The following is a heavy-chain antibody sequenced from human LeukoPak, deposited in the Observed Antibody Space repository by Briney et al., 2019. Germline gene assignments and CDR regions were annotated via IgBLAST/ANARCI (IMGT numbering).Heavy chain of an antibody. D-gene: IGHD2-15*01. Sequence: PGGSLSLSCAASGFTFSSYAMSWVCQAPGKGLEWVSSISGNGGSTYYADSVKGRFTISRDNSKNTLYLQMNSLRAEDTAVYYCASTGSLNYFDYWGQGTLVTVSS. CDR1: GFTFSSYA. CDR2: ISGNGGST. CDR3: ASTGSLNYFDY. J-gene: IGHJ4*02. V-gene: IGHV3-23*01.